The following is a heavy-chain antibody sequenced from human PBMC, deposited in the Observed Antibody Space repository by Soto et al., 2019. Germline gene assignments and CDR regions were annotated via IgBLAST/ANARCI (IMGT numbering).Heavy chain of an antibody. CDR3: ARDASLNTPSGWFDP. D-gene: IGHD2-15*01. V-gene: IGHV4-31*03. J-gene: IGHJ5*02. CDR1: GGSISSGGYY. Sequence: PSETLSLTCTVSGGSISSGGYYWSWIRQHPGKGLEWIGYIYYSGSTYYNPSLKSRVTISVDTSKNQFSLKLSSVTAADTAVYYCARDASLNTPSGWFDPWGQGTLVTVSS. CDR2: IYYSGST.